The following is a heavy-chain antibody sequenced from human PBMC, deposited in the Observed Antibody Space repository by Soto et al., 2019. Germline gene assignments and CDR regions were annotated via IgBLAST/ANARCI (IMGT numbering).Heavy chain of an antibody. D-gene: IGHD3-22*01. CDR3: ASSVFDVYYDSSGYYYYGMDV. CDR1: GGTFSSYA. J-gene: IGHJ6*02. V-gene: IGHV1-69*01. Sequence: QVQLVQSGAEVKKPGSSVKVSCKASGGTFSSYAISWVRQAPGQGLEWMGGIIPIFGTANYAQKFQGRVTITADESTSTAYMELSSLRSEDTAEYYCASSVFDVYYDSSGYYYYGMDVWGQGTTVTVSS. CDR2: IIPIFGTA.